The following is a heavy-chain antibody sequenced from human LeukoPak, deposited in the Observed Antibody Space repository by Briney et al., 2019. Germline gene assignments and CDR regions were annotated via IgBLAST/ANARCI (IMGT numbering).Heavy chain of an antibody. CDR2: IIPIFGTA. J-gene: IGHJ3*02. CDR1: GGTFSSYA. CDR3: ARGRLRFKWDDAFDI. Sequence: SVKVSCXASGGTFSSYAISWVRQAPGQGLEWMGGIIPIFGTANYAQKFQGRVTITADESTSTAYMELSSLRSEDTAVYYCARGRLRFKWDDAFDIWGQGTMVTVSS. D-gene: IGHD3-3*01. V-gene: IGHV1-69*13.